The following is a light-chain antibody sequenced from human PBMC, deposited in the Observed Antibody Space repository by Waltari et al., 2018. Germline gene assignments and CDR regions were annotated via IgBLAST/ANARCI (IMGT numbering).Light chain of an antibody. J-gene: IGKJ2*01. CDR2: GAS. Sequence: DIQMTQSPSSLSASVGDRVTITCRASESISIYLNWFQQKPGKAPKALIYGASSLQSVVPSRFSGSGSGTDFTLTISSLQPEDFATYYCQQSYITPPQMYTFGQGTKLDIK. CDR3: QQSYITPPQMYT. CDR1: ESISIY. V-gene: IGKV1-39*01.